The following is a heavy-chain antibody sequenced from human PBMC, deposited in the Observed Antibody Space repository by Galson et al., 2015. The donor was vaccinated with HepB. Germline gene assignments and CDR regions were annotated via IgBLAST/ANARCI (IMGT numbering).Heavy chain of an antibody. J-gene: IGHJ3*02. CDR1: GFTFDDYA. CDR2: ISWNSGSI. CDR3: AKETYGDYYFDI. V-gene: IGHV3-9*01. Sequence: SLRLSCAASGFTFDDYAMHWVRQAPGKGLEWVSGISWNSGSIGYADSVKGRFTISRDNAKNSLYLQMNSLRAEDTALYYCAKETYGDYYFDIWGQGTMVTVSS. D-gene: IGHD4-17*01.